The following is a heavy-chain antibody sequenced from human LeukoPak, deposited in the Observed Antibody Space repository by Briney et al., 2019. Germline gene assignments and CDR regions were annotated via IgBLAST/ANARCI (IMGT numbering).Heavy chain of an antibody. CDR1: GGSISSYF. D-gene: IGHD5-12*01. V-gene: IGHV4-59*01. CDR3: ARDRATGGFDY. Sequence: SETLSLTCTVSGGSISSYFWTWIRQPPGKGLEWIGYIYYSGSTNYNPSLKSRVTISVDTPKNQFSLKLSSVTAADTAVYYCARDRATGGFDYWGQGTLVTVSS. CDR2: IYYSGST. J-gene: IGHJ4*02.